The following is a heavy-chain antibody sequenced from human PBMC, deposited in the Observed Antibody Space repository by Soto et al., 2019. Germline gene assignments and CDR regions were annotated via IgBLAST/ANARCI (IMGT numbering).Heavy chain of an antibody. V-gene: IGHV1-3*01. Sequence: ASVKVSCKASGYTFTSYAMHWVRQAPGQRLEWMGWINAGNGNTKYSQKFQGRVTITRDTSASTAYMELSSLRSEDTAVYYCARVGNRGVITSSFDYWRQGTLVTVSS. CDR3: ARVGNRGVITSSFDY. D-gene: IGHD3-10*01. CDR2: INAGNGNT. J-gene: IGHJ4*02. CDR1: GYTFTSYA.